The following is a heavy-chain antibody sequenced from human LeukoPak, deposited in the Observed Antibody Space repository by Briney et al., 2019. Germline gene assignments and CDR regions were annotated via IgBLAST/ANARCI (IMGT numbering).Heavy chain of an antibody. CDR1: GFTFSSDS. Sequence: GGSLRLSCPAAGFTFSSDSMNWVRQAPGKGLEWVSSVSISISYIYYADSVKGRFTISRDNAKNSLYLQMNSLRAEDTAVYYCARDLGYCSGGTCYVGYFDYWGQGTLVTVSS. J-gene: IGHJ4*02. D-gene: IGHD2-15*01. V-gene: IGHV3-21*01. CDR2: VSISISYI. CDR3: ARDLGYCSGGTCYVGYFDY.